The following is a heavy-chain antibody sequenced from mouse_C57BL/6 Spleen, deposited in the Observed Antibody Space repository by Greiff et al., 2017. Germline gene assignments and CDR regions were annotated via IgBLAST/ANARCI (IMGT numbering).Heavy chain of an antibody. D-gene: IGHD3-3*01. V-gene: IGHV1-9*01. CDR2: ILPGSGST. J-gene: IGHJ4*01. Sequence: QVQLQQSGPELVKPGASVKISCKATGYTFTGYWIEWVKQRPGHGLEWIGEILPGSGSTNYDEKFKGKATFTADTSSNTAYMQLSSLTTEDSAIYYCARRDRPGAMDYWGQGTSVTVSS. CDR3: ARRDRPGAMDY. CDR1: GYTFTGYW.